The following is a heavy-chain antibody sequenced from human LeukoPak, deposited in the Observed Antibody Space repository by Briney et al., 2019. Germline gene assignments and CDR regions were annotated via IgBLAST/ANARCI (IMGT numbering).Heavy chain of an antibody. Sequence: SGTLFLTCAVSGGSISSSNWWSWVRQPPGKGLEWIGEIYHSGSTNYNPSLKSRVTISVDKSKNQFSLKLSSVTAADTAVYYCATRTYSSGWYFDYWGQGTLVTVSS. CDR3: ATRTYSSGWYFDY. J-gene: IGHJ4*02. D-gene: IGHD6-19*01. CDR1: GGSISSSNW. CDR2: IYHSGST. V-gene: IGHV4-4*02.